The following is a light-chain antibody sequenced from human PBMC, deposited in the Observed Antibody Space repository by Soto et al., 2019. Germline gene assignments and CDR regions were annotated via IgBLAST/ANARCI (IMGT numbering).Light chain of an antibody. CDR1: QSVSSY. CDR3: QQRSDWPT. Sequence: VLTQSPATLSLSPGERATLPCRASQSVSSYLAWYQQKGGQAPRLLIYDASNRATGIPARFSGSGSGTDFTLTISRLEPEDFAVYYCQQRSDWPTFGGGTKVDIK. J-gene: IGKJ4*01. V-gene: IGKV3-11*01. CDR2: DAS.